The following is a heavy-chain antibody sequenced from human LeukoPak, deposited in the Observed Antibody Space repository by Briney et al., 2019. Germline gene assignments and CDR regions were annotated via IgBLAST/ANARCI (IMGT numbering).Heavy chain of an antibody. CDR2: IHYSGTT. D-gene: IGHD1-1*01. CDR3: ARQVERLSQNDY. Sequence: SETLSLTCAVYGGSFSGYYWSWIRQPPGKGLEWIGSIHYSGTTYYNPSLKSRVTISVDTSQNQFSLKLSSVTAADTAVYYCARQVERLSQNDYWGQGTLVTVSS. V-gene: IGHV4-34*01. J-gene: IGHJ4*02. CDR1: GGSFSGYY.